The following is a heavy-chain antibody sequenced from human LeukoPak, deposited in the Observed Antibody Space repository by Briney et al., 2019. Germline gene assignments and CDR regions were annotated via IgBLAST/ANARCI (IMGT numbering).Heavy chain of an antibody. J-gene: IGHJ6*03. Sequence: SGTLSLTCTVSGGSISSYYWSWIRQPPGKGLEWMGYIYYSGSTNYNPSLKSRVTISVDTSKNQFSLKLSSVTAADTAVYYCARARFCGGDCYSPYYYYYMDVWGKGTTVTISS. D-gene: IGHD2-21*02. CDR1: GGSISSYY. CDR3: ARARFCGGDCYSPYYYYYMDV. CDR2: IYYSGST. V-gene: IGHV4-59*01.